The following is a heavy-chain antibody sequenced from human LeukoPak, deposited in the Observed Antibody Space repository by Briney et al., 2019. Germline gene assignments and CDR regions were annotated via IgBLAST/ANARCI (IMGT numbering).Heavy chain of an antibody. CDR3: VREASGGTKGVSGTFDI. V-gene: IGHV3-30*02. D-gene: IGHD6-13*01. CDR2: IRYDGINK. J-gene: IGHJ3*02. CDR1: GFTFSTHG. Sequence: GGSLRLSCAASGFTFSTHGMHWVRQAPGKGLEWVAFIRYDGINKYYADSVKGRFTISRDSFKNTLYLQMNSLRAEDTAVYHCVREASGGTKGVSGTFDIWGQGTLVTVSS.